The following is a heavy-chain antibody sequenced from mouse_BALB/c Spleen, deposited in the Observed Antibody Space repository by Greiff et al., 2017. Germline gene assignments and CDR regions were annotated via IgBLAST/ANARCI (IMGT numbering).Heavy chain of an antibody. J-gene: IGHJ4*01. CDR1: GYAFTNYL. CDR3: KEGDGYYAMDY. V-gene: IGHV1-54*01. D-gene: IGHD2-3*01. CDR2: INPGSGGT. Sequence: QVQLQQSGAELVRPGTSVKVSCKASGYAFTNYLIEWVKQRPGQGLEWIGVINPGSGGTNYNEKFKGKATLTADKSSSTAYMQLSSLTSEDSAVYFCKEGDGYYAMDYWGQGTSVTVSS.